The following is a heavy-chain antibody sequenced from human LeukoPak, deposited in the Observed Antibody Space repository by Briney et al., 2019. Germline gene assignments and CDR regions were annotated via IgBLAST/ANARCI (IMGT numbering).Heavy chain of an antibody. Sequence: ASVKVSCKASGYTFTDYYLHWVRQAPGQGLEWMGWMNPNSGGTNYAPKFQGRVTMTRDTSISTAYMELRRLTSDDTAVYYCARDISGRHYVGYWGQGTLVSVSS. CDR1: GYTFTDYY. J-gene: IGHJ4*02. D-gene: IGHD1-26*01. CDR2: MNPNSGGT. V-gene: IGHV1-2*02. CDR3: ARDISGRHYVGY.